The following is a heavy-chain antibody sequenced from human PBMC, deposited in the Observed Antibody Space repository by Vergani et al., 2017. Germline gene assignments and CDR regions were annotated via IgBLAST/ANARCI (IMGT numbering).Heavy chain of an antibody. J-gene: IGHJ6*03. V-gene: IGHV1-69*01. CDR3: AVDRPDDYSNYELYYYMDV. D-gene: IGHD4-11*01. Sequence: QVQLVQSGAEVKKPGSSVKVSCKASGGTFSSYAISWVRQAPGQGLEWMGGIIPIFGTANYAQKFQGRVTITADESTSTAYMELSSLRSEDTAVYYCAVDRPDDYSNYELYYYMDVWGKGTTVTVSS. CDR2: IIPIFGTA. CDR1: GGTFSSYA.